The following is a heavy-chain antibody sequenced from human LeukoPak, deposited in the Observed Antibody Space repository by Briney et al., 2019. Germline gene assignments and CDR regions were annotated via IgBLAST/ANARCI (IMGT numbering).Heavy chain of an antibody. D-gene: IGHD3-10*01. J-gene: IGHJ4*02. Sequence: ASVKVSCKASGYTFTSYGISWVRQAPGQGLEWMGWISAYNGNTNYAQKLQGRVTMTRNTSISTAYMELSSLRSEDTAVYYCARDYYGSGSSRGYWGQGTLVTVSS. CDR2: ISAYNGNT. CDR1: GYTFTSYG. V-gene: IGHV1-18*01. CDR3: ARDYYGSGSSRGY.